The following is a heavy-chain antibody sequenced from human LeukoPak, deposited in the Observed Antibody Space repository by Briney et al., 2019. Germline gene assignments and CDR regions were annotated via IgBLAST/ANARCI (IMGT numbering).Heavy chain of an antibody. D-gene: IGHD6-13*01. V-gene: IGHV4-30-4*07. CDR3: ARGSSSWLDYYMDV. CDR2: VYYSGST. Sequence: SQTLSLTCAVSGGSISSGGYSWTWIRQPPGKGLECVGHVYYSGSTYYNPSLKSRVTISLDTSKNQFSLKLSSVTAADTAVYYCARGSSSWLDYYMDVWGKGTTVTVSS. CDR1: GGSISSGGYS. J-gene: IGHJ6*03.